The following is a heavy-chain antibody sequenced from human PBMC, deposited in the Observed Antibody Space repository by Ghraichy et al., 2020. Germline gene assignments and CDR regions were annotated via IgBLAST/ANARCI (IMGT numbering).Heavy chain of an antibody. J-gene: IGHJ3*02. V-gene: IGHV6-1*01. D-gene: IGHD3-3*01. CDR3: ARDGDYDFWSGYDAFDI. Sequence: SQTLSLTCVISGDSVSSKNAAWNWIRQSPSRGLEWLGRTYYRSKWYHDYPESVKSRIIINSDTTKNQLSLQLNSVTPEDTAVYYCARDGDYDFWSGYDAFDIWGQGTMVTVSS. CDR2: TYYRSKWYH. CDR1: GDSVSSKNAA.